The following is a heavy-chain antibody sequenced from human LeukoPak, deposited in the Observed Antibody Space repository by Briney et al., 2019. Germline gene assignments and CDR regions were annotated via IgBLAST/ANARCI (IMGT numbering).Heavy chain of an antibody. V-gene: IGHV4-59*08. CDR1: GGSISSYY. CDR2: IYYSGST. CDR3: ARHVPWGTAMVFDY. D-gene: IGHD5-18*01. Sequence: PSETLSLTCTVSGGSISSYYWSWLRQPPGKGLEWIGYIYYSGSTNYNPSLKSRVTISVDTSKNQFSLKLSSVTAADTAVYYCARHVPWGTAMVFDYWGQGTLVTVSS. J-gene: IGHJ4*02.